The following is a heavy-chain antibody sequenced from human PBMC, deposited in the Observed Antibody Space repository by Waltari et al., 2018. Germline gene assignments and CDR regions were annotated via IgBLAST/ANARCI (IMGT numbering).Heavy chain of an antibody. J-gene: IGHJ4*02. V-gene: IGHV4-31*03. CDR3: ARDLDEVAAAGTGGPVSPAFGY. CDR2: IYYSGST. CDR1: GGSISSGGYY. D-gene: IGHD6-13*01. Sequence: QVQLQESGPGLVKPSQTLSLTCTVSGGSISSGGYYWRWIRPPPGTGLGWIGYIYYSGSTYYNPSLKSRVTISVDTSKNQFSLKLSSVTAADTAVYYCARDLDEVAAAGTGGPVSPAFGYWGQGTLVTVSS.